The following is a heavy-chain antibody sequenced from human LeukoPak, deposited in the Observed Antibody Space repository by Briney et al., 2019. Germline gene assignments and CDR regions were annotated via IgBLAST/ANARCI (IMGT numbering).Heavy chain of an antibody. D-gene: IGHD6-19*01. CDR1: GGSISSYY. CDR2: IYYSGST. Sequence: PSETLSLTCTVSGGSISSYYWSWIRQPPGKGLEWIAYIYYSGSTNYNTSLKSRVTISVDTSKNQFSLTLSSVTAAATAVYYCARLAQWRLDYWGQGTLVTVSS. CDR3: ARLAQWRLDY. V-gene: IGHV4-59*08. J-gene: IGHJ4*02.